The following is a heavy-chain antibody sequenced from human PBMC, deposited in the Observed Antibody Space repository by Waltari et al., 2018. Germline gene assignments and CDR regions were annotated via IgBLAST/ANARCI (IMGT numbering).Heavy chain of an antibody. Sequence: EVQLVESGGGLVQPGRSLRLSCTASGFTFGDYSMSWVRQAPGKGLGWVGVIRSKAYGGTTEYAASVKGRFTISRDDSKSIAYLQMNSLKTEDTAVYYCTRGRRWLASYYYYYYMDVWGKGTTVTVSS. CDR1: GFTFGDYS. CDR2: IRSKAYGGTT. V-gene: IGHV3-49*04. CDR3: TRGRRWLASYYYYYYMDV. J-gene: IGHJ6*03. D-gene: IGHD6-19*01.